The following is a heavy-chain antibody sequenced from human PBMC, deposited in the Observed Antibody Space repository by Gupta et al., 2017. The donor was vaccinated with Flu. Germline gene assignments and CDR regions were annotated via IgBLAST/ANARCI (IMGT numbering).Heavy chain of an antibody. CDR3: AIAVGCSGGSCYSVYYFDY. CDR1: GRTFSSYA. D-gene: IGHD2-15*01. J-gene: IGHJ4*02. V-gene: IGHV1-69*06. CDR2: IIPVFGTA. Sequence: QVQLVQSGAEVKKPGSSVKVSCKASGRTFSSYAISWVRQAPGQGLEGMGGIIPVFGTANYAQKFQGRGTITADKSTSTAYMELSSLRSEDTAVYYCAIAVGCSGGSCYSVYYFDYWGQGTLVTVSS.